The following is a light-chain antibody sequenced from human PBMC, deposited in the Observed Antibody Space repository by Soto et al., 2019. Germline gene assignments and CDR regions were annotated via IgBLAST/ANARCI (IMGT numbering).Light chain of an antibody. J-gene: IGLJ2*01. CDR3: TVWDDSLRGRL. Sequence: QPVLTEPPSTSGTPRRRVTISCSWSRSNIESNFVYWYQQFPGTAPRLLIYRNNQRPSGVPDRFSGSKSGTSASLAISALRSEDEADYYCTVWDDSLRGRLFGGGTKVTVL. CDR1: RSNIESNF. CDR2: RNN. V-gene: IGLV1-47*01.